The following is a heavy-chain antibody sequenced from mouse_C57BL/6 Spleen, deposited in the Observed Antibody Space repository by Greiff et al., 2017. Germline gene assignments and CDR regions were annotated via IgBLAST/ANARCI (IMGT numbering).Heavy chain of an antibody. D-gene: IGHD1-1*01. J-gene: IGHJ1*03. Sequence: EVQLVESGGGLVQPKGSLKLSCAASGFTFNTYAMHWVRQAPGKGLEWVARIRSKSSNYATYYADSVKDRFTISRDDSQSMLYLQMNNLETEDTAMYYCVRDPPYYYGSSPGYFDVWGTGTTVTVSS. V-gene: IGHV10-3*01. CDR1: GFTFNTYA. CDR3: VRDPPYYYGSSPGYFDV. CDR2: IRSKSSNYAT.